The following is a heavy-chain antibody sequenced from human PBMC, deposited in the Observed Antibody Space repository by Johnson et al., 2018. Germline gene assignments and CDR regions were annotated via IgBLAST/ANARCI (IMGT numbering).Heavy chain of an antibody. CDR3: ARSRDGYNSLDI. Sequence: QVQLVQSGGGLVKPGGSLRLSCAASGFTFSSYGMHWVRQAPGKGLEWVAVIWYDGSNKYYADSVKGRFTISRDNSKNTLYLQMTSLRAEDTAVFYCARSRDGYNSLDIWGQGTMVTVSS. V-gene: IGHV3-33*01. J-gene: IGHJ3*02. CDR2: IWYDGSNK. D-gene: IGHD5-24*01. CDR1: GFTFSSYG.